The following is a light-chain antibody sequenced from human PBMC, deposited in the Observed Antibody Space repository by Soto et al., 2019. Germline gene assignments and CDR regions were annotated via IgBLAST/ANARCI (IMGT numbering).Light chain of an antibody. V-gene: IGLV2-23*01. Sequence: QSALTQPASVSGSPGQSITISCTGTSSDVGSYNPVSWYQQNPGKAPKLMIYEGSKRPSGVSNRFSGSKSGNTASLTISGLQGEDEADYYCCSYAGRSSSSYVFGTGTKLTVL. CDR3: CSYAGRSSSSYV. CDR2: EGS. CDR1: SSDVGSYNP. J-gene: IGLJ1*01.